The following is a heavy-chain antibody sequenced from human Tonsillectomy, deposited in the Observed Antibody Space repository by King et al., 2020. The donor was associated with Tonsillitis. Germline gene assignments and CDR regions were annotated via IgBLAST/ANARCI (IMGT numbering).Heavy chain of an antibody. V-gene: IGHV3-11*01. CDR3: VRERYYYDSHVDY. J-gene: IGHJ4*02. CDR1: GFIFSDYC. D-gene: IGHD3-22*01. Sequence: VQLVESGGGLVKPGGSLRLSCAASGFIFSDYCMNWIRQAPGKGLEWISYISSSGSTIYYADSVKGRFTISRDNAKNSLYLQMNSLRAEDTAVYYCVRERYYYDSHVDYWGQGTPVTVSS. CDR2: ISSSGSTI.